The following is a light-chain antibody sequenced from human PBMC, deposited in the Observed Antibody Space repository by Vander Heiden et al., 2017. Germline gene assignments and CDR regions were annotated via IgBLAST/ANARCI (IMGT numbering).Light chain of an antibody. CDR1: SSNIGSHT. CDR2: LDH. V-gene: IGLV1-44*01. CDR3: AVRDDNLRAVV. J-gene: IGLJ3*02. Sequence: QSVLTQPPSASGTPGQVVSISCSGMSSNIGSHTVNWYQQFPGAAPKLLIYLDHQRPSGVADRFSGSKSGTSASLAISGLQYEDEADYYCAVRDDNLRAVVFGGGTKLTVL.